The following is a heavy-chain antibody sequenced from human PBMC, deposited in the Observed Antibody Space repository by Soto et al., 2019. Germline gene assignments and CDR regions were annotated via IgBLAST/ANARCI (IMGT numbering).Heavy chain of an antibody. CDR1: GGSISSYY. Sequence: SETLSLTCTVSGGSISSYYWSWILQPPGKGLEWIGYIYYSGSTNYNPSLKSRVTISVDTSKNQFSLKLSSVTAADTAVYYCARFPIVVVVAAIDWSQGTLVTVS. CDR2: IYYSGST. CDR3: ARFPIVVVVAAID. V-gene: IGHV4-59*01. D-gene: IGHD2-15*01. J-gene: IGHJ4*02.